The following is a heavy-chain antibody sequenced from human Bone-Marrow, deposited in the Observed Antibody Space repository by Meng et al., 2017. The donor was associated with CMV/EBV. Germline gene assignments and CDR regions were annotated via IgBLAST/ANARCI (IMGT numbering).Heavy chain of an antibody. CDR2: IWSDANKK. Sequence: GESLKISCAASGFTFSSHGMHWVRQAPGKGLEWVAVIWSDANKKYYADSVKGRFTISRDNSKNTLYLQTNSLRPEDTAVYHCAKDYDFWSAYPHYYGLDVWGQGTTVTVSS. CDR1: GFTFSSHG. J-gene: IGHJ6*02. V-gene: IGHV3-33*06. D-gene: IGHD3-3*01. CDR3: AKDYDFWSAYPHYYGLDV.